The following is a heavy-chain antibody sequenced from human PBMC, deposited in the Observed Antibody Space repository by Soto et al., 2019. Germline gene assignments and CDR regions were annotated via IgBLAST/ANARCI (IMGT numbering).Heavy chain of an antibody. V-gene: IGHV3-23*01. Sequence: GGSLRLSCAASGFRFSNYAMSWVRQGPGKGLEWVSSISGAGPITYYADSVRGRFIISRDNSKNTVYLQMNSLRAEDTAFYYCANDSISDRETFNFDSWGQGT. D-gene: IGHD1-26*01. CDR2: ISGAGPIT. J-gene: IGHJ4*02. CDR3: ANDSISDRETFNFDS. CDR1: GFRFSNYA.